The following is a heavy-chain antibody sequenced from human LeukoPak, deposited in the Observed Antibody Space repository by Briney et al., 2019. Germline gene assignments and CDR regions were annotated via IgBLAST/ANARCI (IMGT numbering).Heavy chain of an antibody. D-gene: IGHD5-12*01. Sequence: SETLPLTCTVSGGSISSYYWSWIRQPPGKGLEWIGYIYYSGSTNYNPSLKSRVTISVDTSKNQFSLKLSSVTAADTAVYYCARHPVDIVATIFDYWGQGTLVTVSS. CDR1: GGSISSYY. CDR3: ARHPVDIVATIFDY. J-gene: IGHJ4*02. CDR2: IYYSGST. V-gene: IGHV4-59*08.